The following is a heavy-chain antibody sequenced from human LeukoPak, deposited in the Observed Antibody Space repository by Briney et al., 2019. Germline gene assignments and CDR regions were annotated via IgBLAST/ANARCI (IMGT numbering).Heavy chain of an antibody. V-gene: IGHV4-39*07. Sequence: SETLSLTCTVSGGSISSSSYYWGWIRQPPGKGLEWIGSIYYSGSTYYNPSLKSRVTISVDTSKNQFSLKLSSVTAADTAVYYCARGVRQKTFDYWGQGTLVTVSS. CDR3: ARGVRQKTFDY. CDR2: IYYSGST. CDR1: GGSISSSSYY. J-gene: IGHJ4*02.